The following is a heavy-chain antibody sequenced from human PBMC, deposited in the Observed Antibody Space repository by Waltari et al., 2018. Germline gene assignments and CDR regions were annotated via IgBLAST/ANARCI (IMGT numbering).Heavy chain of an antibody. CDR2: IYHSGST. J-gene: IGHJ6*03. CDR3: ARGRSDSNYYYYYMDV. D-gene: IGHD3-22*01. V-gene: IGHV4-30-2*01. Sequence: QLQLQESGSGLVKPSQTLSLTCAVSGGSISSGGYSWSWIRQPPGKGLEWIGYIYHSGSTDYNPSLNSRVTISVDRSKNQFSLKLSSVTAADTAVYYCARGRSDSNYYYYYMDVWGKGTTVTVSS. CDR1: GGSISSGGYS.